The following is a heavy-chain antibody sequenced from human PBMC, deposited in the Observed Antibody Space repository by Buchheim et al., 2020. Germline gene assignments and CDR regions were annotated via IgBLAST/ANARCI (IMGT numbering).Heavy chain of an antibody. Sequence: EVQLVESGGGLVQPGGSLRLSCAASGFTSSSYWMSWVRQAPGKGLEWVANIKQDGSEKYYVDSVKGRFTISRDNAKNSLYLQMNSLRAEDTAVYYCARPGRWLQYIDYWGQGTL. CDR1: GFTSSSYW. J-gene: IGHJ4*02. CDR3: ARPGRWLQYIDY. V-gene: IGHV3-7*01. CDR2: IKQDGSEK. D-gene: IGHD5-24*01.